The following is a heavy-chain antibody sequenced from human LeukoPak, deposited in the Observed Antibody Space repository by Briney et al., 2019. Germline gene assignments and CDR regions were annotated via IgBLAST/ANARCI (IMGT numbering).Heavy chain of an antibody. Sequence: ASVKVSCKASGYTFTSYGISWVRQAPGQGLEWMGWISAYNGSTNYAQKLQGRVTMTTDTSTSTAYMELRSLRSDDTAVYYCARGLYSSSWYGAYYYYMDVWGKGTTVTISS. CDR1: GYTFTSYG. J-gene: IGHJ6*03. D-gene: IGHD6-13*01. CDR3: ARGLYSSSWYGAYYYYMDV. CDR2: ISAYNGST. V-gene: IGHV1-18*01.